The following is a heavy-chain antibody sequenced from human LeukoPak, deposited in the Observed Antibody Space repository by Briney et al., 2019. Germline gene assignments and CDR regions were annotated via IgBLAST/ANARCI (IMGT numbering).Heavy chain of an antibody. CDR3: ARVRYFDWLSDFDY. CDR2: IYHSGST. CDR1: GYSISSGYY. Sequence: PSETLSLTCTVSGYSISSGYYWGWIRQPPGKGLEWIGSIYHSGSTYYNPSLKSRVTISVDTSKNQFSLKLSSVTAADTAVYYCARVRYFDWLSDFDYWGQGTLVTVSS. V-gene: IGHV4-38-2*02. D-gene: IGHD3-9*01. J-gene: IGHJ4*02.